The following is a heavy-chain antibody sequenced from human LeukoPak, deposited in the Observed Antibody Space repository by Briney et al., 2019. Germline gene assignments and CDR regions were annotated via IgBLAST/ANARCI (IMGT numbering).Heavy chain of an antibody. CDR2: ISSSSYI. D-gene: IGHD6-6*01. CDR1: GFTFSSYS. J-gene: IGHJ6*03. Sequence: GGSLRLSCAASGFTFSSYSMNWVRQAPGKGLEWVSSISSSSYIYYADSVKGRFTISRDNAKNSLYLQMNSLRAEDTAVYYCARDASLGTLYYYYYYMDVWGKGTTVTVSS. CDR3: ARDASLGTLYYYYYYMDV. V-gene: IGHV3-21*01.